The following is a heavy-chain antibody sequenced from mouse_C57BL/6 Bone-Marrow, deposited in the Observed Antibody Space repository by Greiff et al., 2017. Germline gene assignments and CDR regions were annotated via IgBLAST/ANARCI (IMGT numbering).Heavy chain of an antibody. V-gene: IGHV8-8*01. D-gene: IGHD6-1*01. Sequence: QVTLKVCGPGILQPSQTLSLTCSFSGFSLSTFGMGVGWIRQPSGKGLEWLAHIWWDDDKYYNPALKSRLTISKDTSKTQVFLEIANVDSADTATYSCARCRKEGAMDYWGQGTSVTVSS. CDR1: GFSLSTFGMG. J-gene: IGHJ4*01. CDR2: IWWDDDK. CDR3: ARCRKEGAMDY.